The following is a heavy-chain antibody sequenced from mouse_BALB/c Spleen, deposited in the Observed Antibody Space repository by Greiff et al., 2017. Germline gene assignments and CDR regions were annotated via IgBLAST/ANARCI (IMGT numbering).Heavy chain of an antibody. CDR1: GYTFTDYE. J-gene: IGHJ2*01. CDR2: IDPETGGT. D-gene: IGHD1-2*01. V-gene: IGHV1-15*01. Sequence: VQLQQSGAELVRPGASVTLSCKASGYTFTDYEMHWVKQTPVHGLEWIGAIDPETGGTAYNQKFKGKATLTADKSSSTAYMELRSLTSEDSAVYYCTRWTITTFDYWGQGTTLTVSS. CDR3: TRWTITTFDY.